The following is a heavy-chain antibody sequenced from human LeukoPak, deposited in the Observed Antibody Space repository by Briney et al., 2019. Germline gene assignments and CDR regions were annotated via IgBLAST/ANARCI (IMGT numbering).Heavy chain of an antibody. J-gene: IGHJ4*02. D-gene: IGHD6-13*01. CDR1: GDSMSRFC. Sequence: KSSETLSLTCTVWGDSMSRFCWSWIQQPPGKGLEWIGYEYYSGSTNYNPSLKSRVTISVDTSKSQISLNLSSVTAADTAVYYCARHLAHSSLIDYWGQGTLVTVSS. V-gene: IGHV4-59*08. CDR3: ARHLAHSSLIDY. CDR2: EYYSGST.